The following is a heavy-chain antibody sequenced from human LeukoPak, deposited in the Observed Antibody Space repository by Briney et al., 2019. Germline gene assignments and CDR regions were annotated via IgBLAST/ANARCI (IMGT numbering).Heavy chain of an antibody. Sequence: VSVKVSCKASGYTFTSYGISWVRQAPGQGLEWMGWISAYNGNTNYAQKLQGRVTMTTDTSTSTAYMELRSLRSDDTAVYYCARVGRYYGSGCYFIWGQGTLVTVSP. J-gene: IGHJ4*02. D-gene: IGHD3-10*01. CDR3: ARVGRYYGSGCYFI. CDR2: ISAYNGNT. V-gene: IGHV1-18*01. CDR1: GYTFTSYG.